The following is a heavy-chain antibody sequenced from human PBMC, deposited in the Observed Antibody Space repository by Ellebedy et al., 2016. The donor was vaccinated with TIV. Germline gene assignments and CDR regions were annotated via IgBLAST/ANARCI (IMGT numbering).Heavy chain of an antibody. V-gene: IGHV3-11*06. CDR2: ITSSSNT. Sequence: PGGSLRLSCAASGFKFSDYQMSWIRQAPGKGLEWVSYITSSSNTNYADSVKGRFTISRDNAKNSLYLQMNSLRVEGTAVYYCARDSDFSSSWYGNAFDIWGQGTMVTVSS. CDR1: GFKFSDYQ. D-gene: IGHD6-13*01. CDR3: ARDSDFSSSWYGNAFDI. J-gene: IGHJ3*02.